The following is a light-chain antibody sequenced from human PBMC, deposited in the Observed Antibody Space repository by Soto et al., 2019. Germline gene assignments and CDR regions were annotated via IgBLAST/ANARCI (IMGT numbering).Light chain of an antibody. J-gene: IGLJ2*01. Sequence: QSALTQPASVSGSPGQSITISCTGSSSDVGAYNYVSWYQQHPGKAPRLMIYEVTNRPSGVSHRFSGSKSANTASLTISGLRAEDEADYYCSSYTSGSTLVVFGGGTKLTVL. CDR3: SSYTSGSTLVV. V-gene: IGLV2-14*01. CDR2: EVT. CDR1: SSDVGAYNY.